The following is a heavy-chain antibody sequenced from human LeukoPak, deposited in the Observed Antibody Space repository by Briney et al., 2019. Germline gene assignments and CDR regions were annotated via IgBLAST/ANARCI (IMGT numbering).Heavy chain of an antibody. CDR2: IYYSGST. CDR1: GGSISSSSYY. D-gene: IGHD6-13*01. V-gene: IGHV4-39*07. Sequence: PSETLSLTCTVSGGSISSSSYYWGWIRQPPGKGLEWIGSIYYSGSTYYNPSLKSRVTISVDTSKNQFSLKLSSVTAADTAVYYCARGLPTQQPATNWFDPWGQGTLVTVSS. J-gene: IGHJ5*02. CDR3: ARGLPTQQPATNWFDP.